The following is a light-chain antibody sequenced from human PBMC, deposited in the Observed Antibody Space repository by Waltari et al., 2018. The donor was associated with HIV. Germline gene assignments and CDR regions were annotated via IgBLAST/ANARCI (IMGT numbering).Light chain of an antibody. CDR3: CSYTRSSTWV. Sequence: QSALTQPASVSGSPGPSITISCTGTSSDVGTCNLVSWYQQHPGKAPKFLIYEVTKRPSGVSNRFSGSKSGYTASLTISGLQAEDEADYFCCSYTRSSTWVFGGGTNLAVL. CDR2: EVT. CDR1: SSDVGTCNL. J-gene: IGLJ3*02. V-gene: IGLV2-23*02.